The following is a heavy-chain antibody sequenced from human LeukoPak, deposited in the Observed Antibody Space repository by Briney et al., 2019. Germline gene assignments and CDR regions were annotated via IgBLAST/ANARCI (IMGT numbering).Heavy chain of an antibody. V-gene: IGHV3-7*04. CDR3: ARDNVAVPGGDY. J-gene: IGHJ4*02. D-gene: IGHD6-19*01. CDR2: INPDGSVK. CDR1: GFTFSSFW. Sequence: PGRSLRLSCAASGFTFSSFWMSWVRQAPGKGLEWVANINPDGSVKNYVDSVKGRITISRDNAKNSLYLQISSLRDADTAVYYCARDNVAVPGGDYWGQGTLVTVSS.